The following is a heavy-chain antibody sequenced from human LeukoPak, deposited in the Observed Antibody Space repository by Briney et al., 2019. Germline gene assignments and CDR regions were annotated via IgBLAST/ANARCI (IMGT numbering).Heavy chain of an antibody. D-gene: IGHD1-26*01. CDR2: INTGNGNT. V-gene: IGHV1-3*04. CDR1: GYTFTNYA. J-gene: IGHJ5*02. CDR3: AREGAASWFDP. Sequence: GASVKVSCKASGYTFTNYAIHWVRQAPGQRLEWMGWINTGNGNTKYSQKFQSRVTITRDTSASTAYMELSSLSSEDTAVYYCAREGAASWFDPWGQGTLVTVSS.